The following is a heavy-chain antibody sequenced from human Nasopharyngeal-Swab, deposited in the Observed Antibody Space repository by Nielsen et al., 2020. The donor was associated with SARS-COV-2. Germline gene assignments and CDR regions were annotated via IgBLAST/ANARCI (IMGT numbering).Heavy chain of an antibody. CDR1: GFTFSNAW. J-gene: IGHJ4*02. D-gene: IGHD3-22*01. CDR3: TTDRHYYDSSGYYYGYYFDY. Sequence: GESLKISCAASGFTFSNAWMSWVRQAPGKGPEWVGRIKSKTDGGTTDYAAPVKGRFTISRDDSKNTLYLQMNSLKTEDTAVYYCTTDRHYYDSSGYYYGYYFDYWGQGTLVTVSS. V-gene: IGHV3-15*01. CDR2: IKSKTDGGTT.